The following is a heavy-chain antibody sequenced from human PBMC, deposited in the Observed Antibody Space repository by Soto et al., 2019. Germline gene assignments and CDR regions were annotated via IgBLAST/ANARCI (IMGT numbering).Heavy chain of an antibody. V-gene: IGHV3-30-3*01. D-gene: IGHD3-16*01. J-gene: IGHJ4*02. CDR1: GFTFSSYA. CDR3: ARDGLLGYFDY. CDR2: ISYDGSNK. Sequence: QVPLVESGGGVVQPGRSLRLSCAASGFTFSSYAMHWVRQAPGKGLEWVAVISYDGSNKYYADSVKGRFTISRDNSKNTLYLQMNSLRAEDTAVYYCARDGLLGYFDYWGQGTLVTVSS.